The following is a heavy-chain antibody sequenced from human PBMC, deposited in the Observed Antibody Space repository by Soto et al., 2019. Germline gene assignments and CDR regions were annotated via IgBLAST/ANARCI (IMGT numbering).Heavy chain of an antibody. CDR1: GGSFSGYY. J-gene: IGHJ6*03. CDR3: ARAGPSRGSYGSGRVVGYYYYYMDV. CDR2: INHSGST. Sequence: SETLSLTCAVYGGSFSGYYWSWIRQPPGKGLEWIGEINHSGSTNYNPSLKSRVTISVDTSKNQFSLKLSSVTAADTAVYYCARAGPSRGSYGSGRVVGYYYYYMDVWGKGTTVTVSS. D-gene: IGHD3-10*01. V-gene: IGHV4-34*01.